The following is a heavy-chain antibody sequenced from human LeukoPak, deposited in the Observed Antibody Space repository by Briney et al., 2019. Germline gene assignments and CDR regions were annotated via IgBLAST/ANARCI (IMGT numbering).Heavy chain of an antibody. CDR3: AQADSTGYFYFQH. J-gene: IGHJ1*01. V-gene: IGHV6-1*01. D-gene: IGHD3-22*01. CDR1: GDSVSSNSAA. CDR2: TYYRSEWYN. Sequence: SQTLSLTCAISGDSVSSNSAAWNWIRQSPSRGLEWLGRTYYRSEWYNDYAVSVKSRININPDTSKSQFSLQLNSVTPEDTAVYYCAQADSTGYFYFQHWGQGTLVTVSS.